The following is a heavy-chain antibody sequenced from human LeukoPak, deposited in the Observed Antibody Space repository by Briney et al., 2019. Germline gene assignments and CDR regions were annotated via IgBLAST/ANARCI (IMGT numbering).Heavy chain of an antibody. CDR3: AREIHDYGSYYFDY. CDR1: GGSISSSSYY. V-gene: IGHV4-39*02. D-gene: IGHD4-17*01. CDR2: IYYSGST. J-gene: IGHJ4*02. Sequence: PSETLSLTCTVSGGSISSSSYYWGWIRQPPGRGLEWIGSIYYSGSTYYNPSLKSRVTISVDTSKNQFSLKLSSVTAADTAVYYCAREIHDYGSYYFDYWGQGTLVTVSS.